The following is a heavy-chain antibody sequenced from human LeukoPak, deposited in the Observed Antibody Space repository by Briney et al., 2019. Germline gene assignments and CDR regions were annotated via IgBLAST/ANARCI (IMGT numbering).Heavy chain of an antibody. Sequence: GASVKVSCKASGYTFTGYYMHWVRQAPGQGLEWMGWINPNSGGTNYAQKFQGRVTMTRDTSISTAYMELSRLRSDDTAVYYCARAPSILRFLEWFTDYWGQGTLVTVSS. V-gene: IGHV1-2*02. CDR2: INPNSGGT. D-gene: IGHD3-3*01. CDR3: ARAPSILRFLEWFTDY. CDR1: GYTFTGYY. J-gene: IGHJ4*02.